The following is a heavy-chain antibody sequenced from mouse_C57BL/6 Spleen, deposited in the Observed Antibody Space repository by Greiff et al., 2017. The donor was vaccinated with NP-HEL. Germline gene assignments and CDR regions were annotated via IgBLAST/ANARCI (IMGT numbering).Heavy chain of an antibody. V-gene: IGHV1-54*01. Sequence: VQLQQSGAELVRPGTSVKVSCKASGYAFTNYLIEWVKQRPGQGLEWIGVINPGSGGTNYNEKFKGKATLTADKSSSTAYMQLSSLTSEDSAVYFCASRDYDKFAYWGQGTLVTVSA. J-gene: IGHJ3*01. D-gene: IGHD2-4*01. CDR2: INPGSGGT. CDR1: GYAFTNYL. CDR3: ASRDYDKFAY.